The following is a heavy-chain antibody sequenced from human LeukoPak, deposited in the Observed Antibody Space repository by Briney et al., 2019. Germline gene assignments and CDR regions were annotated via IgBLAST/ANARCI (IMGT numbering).Heavy chain of an antibody. Sequence: ASVKVSCKASGYTFTSHDINWVRQATGQGLEWMGWMNPNSGDTGYAQKFQGRVTITRNTSISTAYMELSSLRSEDTAVYYCARGSAICSGGSCYSDYWGQGTLVTVSS. CDR3: ARGSAICSGGSCYSDY. J-gene: IGHJ4*02. CDR2: MNPNSGDT. D-gene: IGHD2-15*01. CDR1: GYTFTSHD. V-gene: IGHV1-8*03.